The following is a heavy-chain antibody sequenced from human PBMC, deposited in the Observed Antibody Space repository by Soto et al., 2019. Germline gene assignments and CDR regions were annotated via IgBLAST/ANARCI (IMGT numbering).Heavy chain of an antibody. J-gene: IGHJ3*01. CDR2: IKQDGSEK. V-gene: IGHV3-7*03. CDR1: GFTPSRNW. Sequence: EVQLVESGGGLVQPGGSLRLSCAASGFTPSRNWMSWVRQAPGKGLEWVANIKQDGSEKYYVDSVKGRFTISRDNANLSLSLKMHSLRADDTAVYFCARVVSDAFDLWGQGTMVTVSS. CDR3: ARVVSDAFDL.